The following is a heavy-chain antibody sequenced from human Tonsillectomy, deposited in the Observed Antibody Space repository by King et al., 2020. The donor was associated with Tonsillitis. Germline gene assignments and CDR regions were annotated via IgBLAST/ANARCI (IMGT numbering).Heavy chain of an antibody. Sequence: QLQESGPGLLKPSETLSLTCTVSGGSISGDYWSWIRQPPGKGLEWIANIYDSGTTNYNPSLKSRVTISIDTSNNQFSLKLSSVTAADTAVYYCAREISTDGDTSMVDAFDIWGQGTMVTVS. J-gene: IGHJ3*02. CDR2: IYDSGTT. CDR3: AREISTDGDTSMVDAFDI. V-gene: IGHV4-59*01. D-gene: IGHD5-18*01. CDR1: GGSISGDY.